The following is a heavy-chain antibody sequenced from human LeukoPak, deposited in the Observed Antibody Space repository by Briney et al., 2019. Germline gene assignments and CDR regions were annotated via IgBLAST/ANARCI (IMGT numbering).Heavy chain of an antibody. CDR3: AREDFRDLNDSGGYYRPADC. V-gene: IGHV4-61*09. CDR1: GGSSNSEDFY. Sequence: PSETLSLTSNVSGGSSNSEDFYWSWIRQPAGKGLEWIGHILTSGMINHNPSLKSRVTISADTSKNQFFLRLSSVTAADTALYYCAREDFRDLNDSGGYYRPADCWGQGTLVTVSS. J-gene: IGHJ4*02. CDR2: ILTSGMI. D-gene: IGHD3-22*01.